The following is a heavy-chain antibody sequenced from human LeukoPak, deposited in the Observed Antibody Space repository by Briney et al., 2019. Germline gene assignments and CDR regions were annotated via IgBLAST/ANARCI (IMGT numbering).Heavy chain of an antibody. Sequence: GGSLRLSCAASGFTFSSYSMNWVRQAPGKGLEWVSHISSSSSTIYYADSVKGRFTISRDNAKNSLYLQMNSLRDEDTAVYYCARVSTVPTRGWFDHWGQGTLVTVSS. J-gene: IGHJ5*02. D-gene: IGHD4-17*01. CDR1: GFTFSSYS. CDR2: ISSSSSTI. V-gene: IGHV3-48*02. CDR3: ARVSTVPTRGWFDH.